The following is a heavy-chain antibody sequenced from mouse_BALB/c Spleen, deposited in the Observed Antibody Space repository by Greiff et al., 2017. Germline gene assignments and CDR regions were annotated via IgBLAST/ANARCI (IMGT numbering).Heavy chain of an antibody. D-gene: IGHD2-1*01. V-gene: IGHV5-12-2*01. CDR2: ISNGGGST. J-gene: IGHJ2*01. CDR3: AKRGGNYYFDY. CDR1: GFTFSSYT. Sequence: EVKLMESGGGLVQPGGSLKLSCAASGFTFSSYTMSWVRQTPEKRLEWVAYISNGGGSTYYPDNVKGRFTISRDNTKNTLYLQMSSLTSEDTAMYSCAKRGGNYYFDYWGQGTTLTVSS.